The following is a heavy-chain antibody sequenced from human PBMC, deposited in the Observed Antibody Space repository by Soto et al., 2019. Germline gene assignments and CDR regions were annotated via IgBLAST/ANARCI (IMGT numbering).Heavy chain of an antibody. CDR2: IYHSGST. J-gene: IGHJ5*02. D-gene: IGHD2-2*01. CDR3: ARAPEGLRVAFDP. CDR1: GGSISSSNW. V-gene: IGHV4-4*02. Sequence: PSETLSLTCAVSGGSISSSNWWSWVRQPPGKGLEWIGEIYHSGSTNYNPSLKSRVTISVDKSKNQFSLKLSSVTAADTAVYYCARAPEGLRVAFDPWGQGTLVTVSS.